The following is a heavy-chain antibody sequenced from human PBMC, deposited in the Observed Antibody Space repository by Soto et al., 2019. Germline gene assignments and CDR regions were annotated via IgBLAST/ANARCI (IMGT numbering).Heavy chain of an antibody. CDR1: GYTFTSYG. CDR2: ISGYDANT. J-gene: IGHJ6*02. Sequence: QVQLVQSGAEVKKPGASVKVSCKASGYTFTSYGISWVRQDPGQGLEWMGWISGYDANTNHAQKLQGRLAMTTDTSTSTAYMELRSLRSDDTAVYYCARDSVGATTYYYYGMDVWGQGTTVTVSS. CDR3: ARDSVGATTYYYYGMDV. V-gene: IGHV1-18*01. D-gene: IGHD1-26*01.